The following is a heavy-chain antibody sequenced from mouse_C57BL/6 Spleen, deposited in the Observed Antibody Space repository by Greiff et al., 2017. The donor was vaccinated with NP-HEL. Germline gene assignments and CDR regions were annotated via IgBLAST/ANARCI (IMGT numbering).Heavy chain of an antibody. Sequence: EVQLVESGGGLVKPGGSLKLSCAASGFTFSSYTMSWVRQTPEKRLEWVATISGGGGNTYYPDSVKGRFTISRDNAKNTLYLQMSSLRSEDTPLYYCARRALYGNFHFDVWGTGTTVTVSS. CDR3: ARRALYGNFHFDV. D-gene: IGHD2-1*01. V-gene: IGHV5-9*01. J-gene: IGHJ1*03. CDR2: ISGGGGNT. CDR1: GFTFSSYT.